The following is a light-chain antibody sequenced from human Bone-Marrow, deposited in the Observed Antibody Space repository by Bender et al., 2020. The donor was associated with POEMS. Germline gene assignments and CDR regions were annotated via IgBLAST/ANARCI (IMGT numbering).Light chain of an antibody. CDR1: RSNIGSNY. CDR2: TND. V-gene: IGLV1-47*01. J-gene: IGLJ1*01. Sequence: QSVLTQSPSASGTPGQRVTISCSGGRSNIGSNYVYWYQHLPGTAPKLLIYTNDQRPSGVPDRFSGSKSGTSASLAISGLRSEDEADYYCAAWDDSLSGSFVFGTGTKVTVL. CDR3: AAWDDSLSGSFV.